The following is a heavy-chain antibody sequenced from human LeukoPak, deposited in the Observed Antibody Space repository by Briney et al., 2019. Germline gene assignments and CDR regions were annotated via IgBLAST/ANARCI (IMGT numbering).Heavy chain of an antibody. J-gene: IGHJ4*02. CDR3: AGPIFGVVIPDY. V-gene: IGHV3-53*01. CDR1: ALIVSNNY. D-gene: IGHD3-3*01. CDR2: VYSGGTT. Sequence: QPGGSLRLSCAASALIVSNNYMYWVRQAPGKGLEWVSVVYSGGTTYYADSVKGRFTISRDNSKNTLYLQMNSLRAEDTAVYYCAGPIFGVVIPDYWGQGTLVTVSS.